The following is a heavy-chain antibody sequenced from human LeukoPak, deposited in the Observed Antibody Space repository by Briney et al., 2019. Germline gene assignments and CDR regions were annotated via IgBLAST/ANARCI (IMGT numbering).Heavy chain of an antibody. Sequence: SETLSLTCTVSGGSISSHYWSWIRQPPGKGLEWIGYIYYSGSTNYNPSLKSRVTISVDTSKNQFSLKLSSVTAADTAVYYCAREIGSSRTTGPWGQGTLVTVSS. CDR2: IYYSGST. CDR3: AREIGSSRTTGP. CDR1: GGSISSHY. D-gene: IGHD6-13*01. V-gene: IGHV4-59*11. J-gene: IGHJ5*02.